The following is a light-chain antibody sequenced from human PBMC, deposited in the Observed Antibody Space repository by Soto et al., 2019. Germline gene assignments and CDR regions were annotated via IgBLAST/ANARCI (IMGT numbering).Light chain of an antibody. Sequence: DIQMTQSPSTLSGSVGDRVTITCLDSQTISSWLAWYQQKPGKAPNLLIYKASTLQSGVPSRFSGSGSGTDFTLTISCLHSEDFATYYCQQYYTYPWTFGQGTKVDIK. J-gene: IGKJ1*01. CDR3: QQYYTYPWT. CDR2: KAS. CDR1: QTISSW. V-gene: IGKV1-5*03.